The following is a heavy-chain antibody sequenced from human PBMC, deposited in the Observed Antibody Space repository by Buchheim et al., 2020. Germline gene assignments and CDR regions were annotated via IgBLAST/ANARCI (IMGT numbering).Heavy chain of an antibody. CDR1: GFTFSSYE. V-gene: IGHV3-48*03. CDR3: ARDGRQWLAVDRPFDY. J-gene: IGHJ4*02. CDR2: ISSSGSTI. Sequence: EVQLVESGGGLVQPGGSQRLSCAASGFTFSSYEMNWVRQAPGKGLEWVSYISSSGSTIYYADSVKGRFTISSDNAKNSLYLQMNSLRAEDTAVYYCARDGRQWLAVDRPFDYWGQGTL. D-gene: IGHD6-19*01.